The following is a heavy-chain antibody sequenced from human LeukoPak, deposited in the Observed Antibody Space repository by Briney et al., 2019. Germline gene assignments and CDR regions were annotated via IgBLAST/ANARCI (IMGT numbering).Heavy chain of an antibody. D-gene: IGHD6-13*01. J-gene: IGHJ1*01. Sequence: PGGSLRLSCAASGFTFSTYWMSWVRQAPGKGLEWVANIKQDGSEKYYVDSVKGRFTVSRDNAKNSLYLQMNSLAVEDTAVYYCTTPAAGPRAEYSQYWGQGTLVTVSS. CDR3: TTPAAGPRAEYSQY. CDR1: GFTFSTYW. V-gene: IGHV3-7*01. CDR2: IKQDGSEK.